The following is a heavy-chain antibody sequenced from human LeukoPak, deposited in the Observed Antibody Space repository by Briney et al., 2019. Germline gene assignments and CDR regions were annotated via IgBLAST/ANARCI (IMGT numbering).Heavy chain of an antibody. Sequence: PGGSLRLSCAASGFTFSNYAMSWVRQAPGKGLEWVSDIRGSGASTFYADSVKGRFTISGDNSKSMLYLEMNSLRVEDTAVYYCARRFSCTWSRPVNFDSWGQGTLVTVSS. J-gene: IGHJ4*02. CDR3: ARRFSCTWSRPVNFDS. CDR2: IRGSGAST. CDR1: GFTFSNYA. V-gene: IGHV3-23*01. D-gene: IGHD6-13*01.